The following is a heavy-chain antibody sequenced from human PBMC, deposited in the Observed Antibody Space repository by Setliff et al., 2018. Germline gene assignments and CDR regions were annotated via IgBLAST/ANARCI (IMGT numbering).Heavy chain of an antibody. CDR3: ARFRGWNYLVGWFDP. D-gene: IGHD1-7*01. CDR2: FDPEDGET. Sequence: ASVKVSCKVSGYTLTELSRHWVRQAPGKGLEWMGGFDPEDGETIYAQKFQGRVTITRDTSASTAYMELSSLRSEDTAVYYCARFRGWNYLVGWFDPWGQGTLVTVSS. J-gene: IGHJ5*02. V-gene: IGHV1-24*01. CDR1: GYTLTELS.